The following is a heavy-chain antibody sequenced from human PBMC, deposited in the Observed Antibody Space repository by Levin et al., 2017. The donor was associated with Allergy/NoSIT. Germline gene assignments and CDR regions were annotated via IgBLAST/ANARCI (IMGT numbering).Heavy chain of an antibody. CDR2: INPSSGGT. CDR1: GYSFTSFY. V-gene: IGHV1-46*01. CDR3: ARLSPINYDFWSGFDY. J-gene: IGHJ4*02. Sequence: ASVKVSCKASGYSFTSFYIQWVRQAPGQGLEWMGIINPSSGGTRYAQKFQGRVTMTGDTSTSTVYMEMSSLRSEDTAVYFCARLSPINYDFWSGFDYWGQGTLVTVSS. D-gene: IGHD3-3*01.